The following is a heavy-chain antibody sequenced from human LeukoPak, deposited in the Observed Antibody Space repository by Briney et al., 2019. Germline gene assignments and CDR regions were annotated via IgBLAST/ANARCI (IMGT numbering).Heavy chain of an antibody. CDR2: ISSSGSRI. V-gene: IGHV3-48*03. D-gene: IGHD6-19*01. CDR1: GFTFGSYE. J-gene: IGHJ4*02. Sequence: PGGSLTLSCAVSGFTFGSYEMNWVRQAQGGGLEWVSFISSSGSRIFYADSVRGRFTISRDNAKNSLYLQMNSLRAEDTAVYYCARAVRRYDYWGQGTLVTVSS. CDR3: ARAVRRYDY.